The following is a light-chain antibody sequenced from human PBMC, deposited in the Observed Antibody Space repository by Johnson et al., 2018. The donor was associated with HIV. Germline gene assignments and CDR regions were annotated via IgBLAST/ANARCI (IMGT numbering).Light chain of an antibody. CDR3: GTWDSSLSAYV. CDR1: SSNIGNNY. Sequence: QPVLTQPPSVSAAPGKKVTISCSGSSSNIGNNYVSWYQQLTGTAPKLLIYDNNKRPSGIPDRFSGSKSGTSATLGITGLQTGDEADYYCGTWDSSLSAYVFGTGTKVTVL. CDR2: DNN. J-gene: IGLJ1*01. V-gene: IGLV1-51*01.